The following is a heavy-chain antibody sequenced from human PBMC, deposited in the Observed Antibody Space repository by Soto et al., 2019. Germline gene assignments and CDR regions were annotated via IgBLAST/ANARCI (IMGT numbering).Heavy chain of an antibody. Sequence: ASVKVSCXASGGTFSSYAISWVRQAPGQGLEWMGGIIPIFGTANYAQKFQGRVTITADESTSTAYMELSSLRSEDTAVYYCARDLIAVAGTFDYWGQGTLVTVSS. V-gene: IGHV1-69*13. CDR3: ARDLIAVAGTFDY. CDR2: IIPIFGTA. D-gene: IGHD6-19*01. J-gene: IGHJ4*02. CDR1: GGTFSSYA.